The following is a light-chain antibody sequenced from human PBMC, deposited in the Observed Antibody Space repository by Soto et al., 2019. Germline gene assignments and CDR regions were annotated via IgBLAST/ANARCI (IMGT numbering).Light chain of an antibody. V-gene: IGLV1-40*01. CDR1: SSNIGAGSD. Sequence: QSVLTQPPSVSGAPGQRVTISCTGNSSNIGAGSDVHWYQQLPGTAPKLLIYVNNHRPSGVPDRFSGSKSGTSASLAISGLQSEDEADYYCAAWDDSLNGYVFGTGTKVTVL. CDR2: VNN. CDR3: AAWDDSLNGYV. J-gene: IGLJ1*01.